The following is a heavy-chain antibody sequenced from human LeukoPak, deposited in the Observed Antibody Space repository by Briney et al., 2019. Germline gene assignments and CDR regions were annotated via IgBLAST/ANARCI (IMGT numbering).Heavy chain of an antibody. CDR1: GFTFSSYA. V-gene: IGHV3-23*01. CDR3: ARASNWNDADFEY. J-gene: IGHJ4*02. Sequence: PGGSLRLSCAASGFTFSSYAMSWVRQAPGKGLEWVSAISGSGGSAYYADSVKGRFTISRDNAKKTLYLQMNSLRAEDTAVYYCARASNWNDADFEYWGQGTLVTVSS. D-gene: IGHD1-1*01. CDR2: ISGSGGSA.